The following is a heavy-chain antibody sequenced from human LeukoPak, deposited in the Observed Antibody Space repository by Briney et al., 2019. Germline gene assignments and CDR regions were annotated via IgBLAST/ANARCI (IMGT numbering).Heavy chain of an antibody. CDR3: ARVPGEMGATLAYLDY. D-gene: IGHD1-26*01. CDR2: IRYDGNNK. Sequence: GGSLRLSCAASGFTFSSYGMHWVRQAPGKGLEWVAFIRYDGNNKYYADSVKGRFTISRDNAKNLVYLEMNSLRAEDTAVYYCARVPGEMGATLAYLDYWGQGTLVIVSS. V-gene: IGHV3-30*02. J-gene: IGHJ4*02. CDR1: GFTFSSYG.